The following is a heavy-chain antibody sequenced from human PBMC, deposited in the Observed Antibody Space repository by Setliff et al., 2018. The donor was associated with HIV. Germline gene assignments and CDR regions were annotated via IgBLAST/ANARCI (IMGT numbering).Heavy chain of an antibody. V-gene: IGHV1-18*01. CDR1: GYMFIAYG. CDR3: ATVPLGDWSFDS. CDR2: IGPYNDRT. D-gene: IGHD3-9*01. Sequence: ASVKVSCKTSGYMFIAYGMSWVRRAPGQGLEWMGWIGPYNDRTEYAQEFQGRVSLTIDTSASTAYMELRSLRSDDTAVYYCATVPLGDWSFDSWGQGTLVTVSS. J-gene: IGHJ4*02.